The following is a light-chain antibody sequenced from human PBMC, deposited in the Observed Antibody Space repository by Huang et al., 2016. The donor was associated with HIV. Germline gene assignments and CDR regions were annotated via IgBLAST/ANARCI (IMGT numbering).Light chain of an antibody. V-gene: IGKV3-15*01. J-gene: IGKJ4*01. CDR3: QQYNDWSAVT. CDR2: EAS. Sequence: EIVMTQSPATLSVSPGETATLSCRASQNIGGSFAWYQKKPGQAPRLRIYEASTRATGIPARFSGSESGTDFTLTISSLQSEDFAVYYCQQYNDWSAVTFGGGTKVEI. CDR1: QNIGGS.